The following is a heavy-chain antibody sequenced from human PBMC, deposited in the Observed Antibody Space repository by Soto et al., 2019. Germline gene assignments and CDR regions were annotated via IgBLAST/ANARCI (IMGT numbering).Heavy chain of an antibody. CDR1: GYTLTELS. D-gene: IGHD3-3*01. CDR2: FDPEDGET. Sequence: GASVKVSCKVSGYTLTELSMHWVRQAPGKGLEWMGGFDPEDGETIYAQKFQGRVTMTEDTSTDTAYMELSSLKASDTAMYYCARPDYTQDVWYHTYDIWGQGTMVTVSS. CDR3: ARPDYTQDVWYHTYDI. V-gene: IGHV1-24*01. J-gene: IGHJ3*02.